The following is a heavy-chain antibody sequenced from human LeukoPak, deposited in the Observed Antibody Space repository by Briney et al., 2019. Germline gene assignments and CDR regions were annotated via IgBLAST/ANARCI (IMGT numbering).Heavy chain of an antibody. D-gene: IGHD2-15*01. J-gene: IGHJ4*02. Sequence: TGGSLRLSCAVSGFTFRSYWMSWVRQAPGKGLEWVANINQDGSEKDYVDSVKGRFTISRDNAKNSLYLQMNSLRAEDTAVYYCARGVGYCSGGSCYSKLSYYFDYWGQGTLVTVSS. CDR1: GFTFRSYW. V-gene: IGHV3-7*01. CDR3: ARGVGYCSGGSCYSKLSYYFDY. CDR2: INQDGSEK.